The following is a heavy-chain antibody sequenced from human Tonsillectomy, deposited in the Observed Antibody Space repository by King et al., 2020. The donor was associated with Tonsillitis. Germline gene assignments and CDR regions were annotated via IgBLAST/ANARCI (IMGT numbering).Heavy chain of an antibody. CDR1: GFTFSSYS. V-gene: IGHV3-48*01. Sequence: QLVQSGGGLVQPGGSLRLSCAASGFTFSSYSMNWVRQAPGKGLEWVSYISSSSSTIYYADSVKGRFTISRDNAKNSLYLQMNSLRAEDTAVYYCASPGKLALFDILGQGTMVTVSS. CDR3: ASPGKLALFDI. J-gene: IGHJ3*02. CDR2: ISSSSSTI. D-gene: IGHD1-1*01.